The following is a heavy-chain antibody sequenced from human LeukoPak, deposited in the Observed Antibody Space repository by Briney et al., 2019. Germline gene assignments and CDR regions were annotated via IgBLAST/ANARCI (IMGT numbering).Heavy chain of an antibody. J-gene: IGHJ4*02. V-gene: IGHV3-30*18. D-gene: IGHD5-18*01. CDR2: ISYDGSNK. Sequence: GGSLRLSCAAPGFTFSSYGMHWVRRAPGKGLEWVAVISYDGSNKYYADSVKGRFTISRDNSKNTLYLQMNSLRAEDTAVYYCAKDLRGYSYGPGDWGQGTLVTVSS. CDR3: AKDLRGYSYGPGD. CDR1: GFTFSSYG.